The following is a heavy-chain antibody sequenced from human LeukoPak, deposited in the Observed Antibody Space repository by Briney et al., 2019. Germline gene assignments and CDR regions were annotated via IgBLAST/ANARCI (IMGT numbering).Heavy chain of an antibody. J-gene: IGHJ5*02. D-gene: IGHD4-11*01. V-gene: IGHV3-7*01. Sequence: GGSLRLSCAASGFTFTNFWMIWVRQAPGKGLQWVANINEDGSVKYYVGSVEGRFTISRDNAKNSVYLQMNSLRGEDTGVYYCAGSNYSSSSSWGQGTLVTVSS. CDR2: INEDGSVK. CDR3: AGSNYSSSSS. CDR1: GFTFTNFW.